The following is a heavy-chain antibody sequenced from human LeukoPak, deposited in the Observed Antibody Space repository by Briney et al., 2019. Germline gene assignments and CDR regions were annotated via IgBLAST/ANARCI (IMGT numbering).Heavy chain of an antibody. CDR2: IYLGVTT. Sequence: PGGSLRPSCAPPGFTVSSSFMSWVRQAPGKGLEWVLLIYLGVTTYVPDSVKGRFAVSRDTSKNTMFLQMNSLRVEDTALYYCARPRDDDSGYYFSWGQGSLVSVSS. CDR3: ARPRDDDSGYYFS. V-gene: IGHV3-53*01. CDR1: GFTVSSSF. D-gene: IGHD2/OR15-2a*01. J-gene: IGHJ5*02.